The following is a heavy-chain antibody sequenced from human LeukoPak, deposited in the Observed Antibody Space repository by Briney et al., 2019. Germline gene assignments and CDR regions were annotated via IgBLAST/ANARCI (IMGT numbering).Heavy chain of an antibody. CDR1: GGTFSSYA. V-gene: IGHV1-69*04. J-gene: IGHJ6*02. D-gene: IGHD6-13*01. CDR3: ARDPRYSSSWSYYYYGMDV. CDR2: IIPILGIA. Sequence: SVKVSCKASGGTFSSYAISWVRQAPGQGLEWMGRIIPILGIANYAQKFQGRVTITADKSTSTAYMELSSLRSEDTAVYYCARDPRYSSSWSYYYYGMDVWGQGTTVTVSS.